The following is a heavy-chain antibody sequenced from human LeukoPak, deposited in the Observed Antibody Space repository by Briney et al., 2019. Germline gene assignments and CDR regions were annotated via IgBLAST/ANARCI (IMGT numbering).Heavy chain of an antibody. J-gene: IGHJ6*02. CDR1: GGSISSYY. Sequence: KPSETLSLTCTGSGGSISSYYWSWIRQPPGKGLEGIGYIYYSGSTNYNPSLKSRVTMSVDTSKNQFSLKLSSVTAADTAVYYCARASGWPNFYYYYYGMDVWGQGTTATVSS. D-gene: IGHD5-24*01. V-gene: IGHV4-59*01. CDR2: IYYSGST. CDR3: ARASGWPNFYYYYYGMDV.